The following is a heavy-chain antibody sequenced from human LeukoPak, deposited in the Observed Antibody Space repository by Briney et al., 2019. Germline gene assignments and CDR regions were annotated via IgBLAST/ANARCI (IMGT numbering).Heavy chain of an antibody. Sequence: GESLKISCKGSGYSFTSYWIGWVRQMPGKGLEWMGIIYPGDSDTRYSPSFQGQVTISADKSVSTAYLQWSSLKASDTAMYYCASLTFGPGLRHAYFDYWGQGTLVTVSS. V-gene: IGHV5-51*01. CDR1: GYSFTSYW. D-gene: IGHD3-3*01. CDR3: ASLTFGPGLRHAYFDY. J-gene: IGHJ4*02. CDR2: IYPGDSDT.